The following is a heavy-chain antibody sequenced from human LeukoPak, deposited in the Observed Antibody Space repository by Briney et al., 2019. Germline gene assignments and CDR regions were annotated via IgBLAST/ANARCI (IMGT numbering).Heavy chain of an antibody. J-gene: IGHJ4*02. V-gene: IGHV3-23*01. CDR3: AKVRHFGYVFDY. D-gene: IGHD3-16*01. Sequence: GGSLRLSCAASGFTFSSYAMHWVRQAPGKGLEWVSAISGSGGSTYYADSVKGRFTISRDNSKNTLYLQMNSLRAEDTAVYYCAKVRHFGYVFDYWGQGTLVTVSS. CDR1: GFTFSSYA. CDR2: ISGSGGST.